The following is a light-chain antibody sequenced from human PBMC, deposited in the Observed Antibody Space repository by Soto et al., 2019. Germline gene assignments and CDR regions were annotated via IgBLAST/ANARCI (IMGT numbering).Light chain of an antibody. Sequence: EIVMTQSPATLSLSPGKRATLSCRAIQSVISNLSWCRQKRGQAPGLLIYGASTRSTVIPARFSASGYGTEFTLTISSLPSEDFAVYYCQQYNNWPSFGGGTNLDI. V-gene: IGKV3-15*01. CDR3: QQYNNWPS. J-gene: IGKJ4*01. CDR2: GAS. CDR1: QSVISN.